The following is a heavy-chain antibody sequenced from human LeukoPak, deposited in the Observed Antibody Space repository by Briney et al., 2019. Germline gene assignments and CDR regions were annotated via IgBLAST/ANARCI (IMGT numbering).Heavy chain of an antibody. J-gene: IGHJ4*02. CDR1: GYTFTSYD. D-gene: IGHD4-17*01. CDR3: ARDDVYGHRDFDY. CDR2: INAYNGNT. Sequence: ASVKVSCKASGYTFTSYDINWVRQAPGQGLEWMGWINAYNGNTNYAQKYQGRVTMTTDTSTSTAYMELRSLRSDDTAVYYCARDDVYGHRDFDYWGQGTLVTVSS. V-gene: IGHV1-18*01.